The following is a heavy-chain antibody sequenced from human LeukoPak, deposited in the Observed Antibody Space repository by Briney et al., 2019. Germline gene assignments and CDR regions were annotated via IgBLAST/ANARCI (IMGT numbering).Heavy chain of an antibody. V-gene: IGHV3-15*01. CDR2: IKSKTDGGTT. CDR3: AIYSSSWYKNFDY. J-gene: IGHJ4*02. CDR1: GFTFSNAW. Sequence: PGGSLRLSCAASGFTFSNAWMSWVRQAPGKGREWVGRIKSKTDGGTTDYAAPVKGRFTISRDDSKNTLYLQMNSLKTEDTAVYYCAIYSSSWYKNFDYWGQGTLVTVSS. D-gene: IGHD6-13*01.